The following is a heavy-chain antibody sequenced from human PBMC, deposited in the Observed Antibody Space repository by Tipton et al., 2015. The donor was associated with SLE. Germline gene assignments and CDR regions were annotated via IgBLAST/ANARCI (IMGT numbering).Heavy chain of an antibody. V-gene: IGHV3-53*04. D-gene: IGHD3-16*01. J-gene: IGHJ3*02. CDR3: ARGPQLGTWDAFDI. CDR1: GFTVSSNY. CDR2: IYSGGST. Sequence: GSLRLSCAASGFTVSSNYMSWVRQAPGKGLEWVSVIYSGGSTYYADSVKGRFTISRHNSKNTPYLQMNSLRAEDTAVYYCARGPQLGTWDAFDIWGQGTMVTVSS.